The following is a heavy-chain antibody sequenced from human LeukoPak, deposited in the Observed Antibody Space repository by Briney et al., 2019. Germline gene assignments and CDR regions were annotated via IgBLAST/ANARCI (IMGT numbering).Heavy chain of an antibody. CDR1: GFTFGDYA. J-gene: IGHJ4*02. CDR3: ASKYYYGSGSLDY. Sequence: GGSLRLSCTGSGFTFGDYAMSWVRQAPGKGLEWVSSISSSSSYIHYADSVKGRFTISRDNAKNSLYLQMNSLRAEDTAVYYCASKYYYGSGSLDYWGQGTLVTVSS. D-gene: IGHD3-10*01. CDR2: ISSSSSYI. V-gene: IGHV3-21*01.